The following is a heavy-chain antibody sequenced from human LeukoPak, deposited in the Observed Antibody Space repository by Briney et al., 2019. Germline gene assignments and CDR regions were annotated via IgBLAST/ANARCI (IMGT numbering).Heavy chain of an antibody. J-gene: IGHJ4*02. Sequence: SETLSLTCTVSGGSISSSSYYWGWIRQPPGKGLEWIGSIYYSGITYYTPSLKSRVSISVDTSKNQFSLKLSSVTAADTAVYYCARRKGGLLEYWGQGTLVTVSS. D-gene: IGHD2-21*01. CDR3: ARRKGGLLEY. CDR1: GGSISSSSYY. V-gene: IGHV4-39*01. CDR2: IYYSGIT.